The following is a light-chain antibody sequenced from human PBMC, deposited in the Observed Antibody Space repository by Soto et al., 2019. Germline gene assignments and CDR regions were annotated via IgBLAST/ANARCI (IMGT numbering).Light chain of an antibody. Sequence: EIPLTQSPSSLAASVGDRLTLTCRASRNVSIYLNWYQHKPGKGPTLLIHATSNLQIGVPSRFSGSGFGTEFTLTISSLEPEDFGTYYWQQCLKMPSFGQGTRLVIK. CDR1: RNVSIY. V-gene: IGKV1-39*01. J-gene: IGKJ5*01. CDR2: ATS. CDR3: QQCLKMPS.